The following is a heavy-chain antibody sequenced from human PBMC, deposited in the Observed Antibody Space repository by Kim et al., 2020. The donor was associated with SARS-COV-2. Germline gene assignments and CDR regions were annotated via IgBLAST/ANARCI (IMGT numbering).Heavy chain of an antibody. CDR3: ARVPIDYYYYYGMDV. CDR2: ISYDGSNK. CDR1: GFTFSSYA. J-gene: IGHJ6*02. Sequence: GGSLRLSCAASGFTFSSYAMHWVRQAPGKGLEWVAVISYDGSNKYYADSVKGRFTISRDNSKNTLYLQMNSLRAEDTAVYYCARVPIDYYYYYGMDVWGQGTTVTVSS. V-gene: IGHV3-30-3*01. D-gene: IGHD1-26*01.